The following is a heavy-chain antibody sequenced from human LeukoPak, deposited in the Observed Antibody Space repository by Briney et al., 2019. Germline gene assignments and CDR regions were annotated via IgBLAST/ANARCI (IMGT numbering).Heavy chain of an antibody. J-gene: IGHJ6*02. CDR3: ARDSSSWSFGLYYYYGMDV. Sequence: ASVKVSCKASGGTFSSYAINWVRQATGQGLEWMGWMNPNSGNTGYAQKFQGRVTMTRNTSISTAYMELSSLRSEDTAVYYCARDSSSWSFGLYYYYGMDVWGQGTTVTVSS. V-gene: IGHV1-8*02. CDR1: GGTFSSYA. D-gene: IGHD6-13*01. CDR2: MNPNSGNT.